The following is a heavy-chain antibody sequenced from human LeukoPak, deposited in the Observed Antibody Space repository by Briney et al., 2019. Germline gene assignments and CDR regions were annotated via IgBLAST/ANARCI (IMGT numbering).Heavy chain of an antibody. V-gene: IGHV3-64D*06. CDR2: ISSNGGST. CDR1: GFTFSSYA. J-gene: IGHJ6*02. CDR3: ARDNPGPGYGMDV. Sequence: PGGSLRLSCSASGFTFSSYAMHWVRQAPGRGLEYVSAISSNGGSTYYADSVKGRFTISRDNSKNTLYLQMSSLRAEDTAVYYCARDNPGPGYGMDVWGQGTTVTVSS.